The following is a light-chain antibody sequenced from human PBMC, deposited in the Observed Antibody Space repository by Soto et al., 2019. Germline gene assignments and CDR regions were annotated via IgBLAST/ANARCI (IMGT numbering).Light chain of an antibody. V-gene: IGLV2-14*01. CDR3: FSKISGFVYG. CDR1: NTDLGVYGY. Sequence: QSALAQPASVSGSFGQSITISCSGPNTDLGVYGYVSWYQHQPGKAPKLLIYDVNNRPSGISDRFSGSKSGDTASLTISGLQAEDEADYLCFSKISGFVYGFGPGTKVTVL. CDR2: DVN. J-gene: IGLJ1*01.